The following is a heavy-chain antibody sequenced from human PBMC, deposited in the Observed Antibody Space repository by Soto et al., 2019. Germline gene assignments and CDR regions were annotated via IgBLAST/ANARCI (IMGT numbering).Heavy chain of an antibody. CDR2: INPNSGGT. CDR3: ATLAVAGLDYFDY. J-gene: IGHJ4*02. V-gene: IGHV1-2*02. CDR1: GYTFTGYY. D-gene: IGHD6-19*01. Sequence: ASVKVSCKASGYTFTGYYMHWVRQAPGQGLEWMGWINPNSGGTNYAQKFQGRVTMTRDTSISTAYMELSRLRSDDTAGYYCATLAVAGLDYFDYWGQGTLVTVSS.